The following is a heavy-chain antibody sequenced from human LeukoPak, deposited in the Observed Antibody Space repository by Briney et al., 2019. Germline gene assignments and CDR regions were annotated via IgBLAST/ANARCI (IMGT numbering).Heavy chain of an antibody. V-gene: IGHV1-18*01. CDR2: ISAYNGNT. CDR1: GYTFATYS. D-gene: IGHD2-15*01. J-gene: IGHJ4*02. CDR3: ARVRDNDYGDF. Sequence: ASVKVSCKASGYTFATYSISWMRQAPGQGLEWMGWISAYNGNTNYAQKFQDRVTMTTDISTSTAYMELRSLRSDDTAVYYCARVRDNDYGDFWGQGTLVTVSS.